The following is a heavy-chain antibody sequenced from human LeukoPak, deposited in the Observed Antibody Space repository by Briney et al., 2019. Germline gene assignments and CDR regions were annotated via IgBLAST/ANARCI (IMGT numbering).Heavy chain of an antibody. Sequence: GGSLRLSCAASRITFTYWLSWVRQAPGKGVEGVANIKQDGSEKYYVDSVKGRFTISRDNAKKSLFLQMNSLRAQDTAVYYCASSFSDDFWSGHFWGQGTLVTVSS. CDR3: ASSFSDDFWSGHF. V-gene: IGHV3-7*01. J-gene: IGHJ4*02. CDR2: IKQDGSEK. D-gene: IGHD3-3*01. CDR1: RITFTYW.